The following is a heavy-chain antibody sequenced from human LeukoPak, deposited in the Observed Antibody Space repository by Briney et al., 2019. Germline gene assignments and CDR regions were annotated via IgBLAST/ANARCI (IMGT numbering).Heavy chain of an antibody. CDR3: ARGYNYDPRD. V-gene: IGHV4-34*01. D-gene: IGHD5-24*01. J-gene: IGHJ4*02. CDR2: INHSGST. Sequence: SETLSLTCAVYGGSFSGYYWSWIRQPPGKGLEWIGEINHSGSTNYNPSLKSRVTISVDTSKNQFSLKLSSVTAAHTAVYYCARGYNYDPRDWGQGTLVTVSS. CDR1: GGSFSGYY.